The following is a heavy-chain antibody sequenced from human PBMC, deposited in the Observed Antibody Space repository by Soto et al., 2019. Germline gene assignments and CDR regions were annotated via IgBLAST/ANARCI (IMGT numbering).Heavy chain of an antibody. Sequence: QLQLQESGPGLVKPSETLSLTCTVSGGSISSSSYYWGWIRQPPGKGLEWIGSIYYSGSTYYNPSLQSRVTISVDTSKNQFSLKLSSVTAADTAVYYCAGDPRESVAIRGDDYWGQGTLVTVSS. D-gene: IGHD3-10*01. J-gene: IGHJ4*02. V-gene: IGHV4-39*02. CDR3: AGDPRESVAIRGDDY. CDR1: GGSISSSSYY. CDR2: IYYSGST.